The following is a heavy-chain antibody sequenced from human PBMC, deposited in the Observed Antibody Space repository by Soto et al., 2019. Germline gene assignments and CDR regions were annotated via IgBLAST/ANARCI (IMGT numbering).Heavy chain of an antibody. D-gene: IGHD5-12*01. V-gene: IGHV3-23*01. CDR1: AFTLGSYA. J-gene: IGHJ6*02. CDR3: ARAVATIHYYGMEV. CDR2: ISASGSRT. Sequence: PGGSLRLSCADSAFTLGSYALNWVRQAPGKGLEWVADISASGSRTYYADSVKGRFNISRDDSESTLYLQMNSLRVEDTATYYCARAVATIHYYGMEVWGQGTTVTVSS.